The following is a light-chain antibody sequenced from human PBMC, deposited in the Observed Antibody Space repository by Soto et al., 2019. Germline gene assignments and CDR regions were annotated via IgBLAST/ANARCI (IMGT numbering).Light chain of an antibody. Sequence: DIVMTQSPDSLAVSLGERATINCKSSQSVFYSSNNKNYLAWYQQKPGQPPKLLIYWASTRESGVPDRISGSGSGTDFTLTITSLQAEAVAVYYCQQYYTAPTWTFGQGTKVEIK. CDR3: QQYYTAPTWT. CDR1: QSVFYSSNNKNY. J-gene: IGKJ1*01. CDR2: WAS. V-gene: IGKV4-1*01.